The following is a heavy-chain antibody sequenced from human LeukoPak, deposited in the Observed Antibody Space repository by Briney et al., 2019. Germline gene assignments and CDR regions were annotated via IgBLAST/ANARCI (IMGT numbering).Heavy chain of an antibody. CDR1: GGSFSGYY. J-gene: IGHJ4*02. Sequence: SETLSLTCAVYGGSFSGYYWSWIRQPPGKGLEWIGEINHSGGTNYNPSLKSRVTISVDTSKNQFSLKLSSVTAADTAVYYCARARAGNFDYWGQGTLVTVSS. CDR2: INHSGGT. D-gene: IGHD1-1*01. CDR3: ARARAGNFDY. V-gene: IGHV4-34*01.